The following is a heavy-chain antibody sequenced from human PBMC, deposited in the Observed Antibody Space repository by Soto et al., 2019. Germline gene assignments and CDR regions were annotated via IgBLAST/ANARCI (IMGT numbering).Heavy chain of an antibody. CDR3: ARYRGGRVGYDF. Sequence: DVQVVESGGTLVQPGGSLRLSCAASGFALSDHFMDWVRQAPGKGLEWLGRSRDKGHSYSTQYAASVRGRFTISRDDAKNSVFLQTNSLETEDTAVYHCARYRGGRVGYDFWGQGTLVTVSS. D-gene: IGHD3-16*01. CDR1: GFALSDHF. V-gene: IGHV3-72*01. J-gene: IGHJ4*02. CDR2: SRDKGHSYST.